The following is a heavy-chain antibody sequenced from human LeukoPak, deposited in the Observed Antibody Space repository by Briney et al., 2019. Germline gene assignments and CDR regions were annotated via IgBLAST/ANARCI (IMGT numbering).Heavy chain of an antibody. CDR2: ISGSGGST. D-gene: IGHD6-13*01. CDR1: GFAFSSYA. V-gene: IGHV3-23*01. J-gene: IGHJ4*02. CDR3: AKDTRQQLVQDYFDY. Sequence: GGSLRLSCAASGFAFSSYAMSWVRQAPGKGLEWVSAISGSGGSTYYADSVKGRFTISRDNSKNTLYLQMNSLRAEDTAVYYCAKDTRQQLVQDYFDYWGQGTLVTVSS.